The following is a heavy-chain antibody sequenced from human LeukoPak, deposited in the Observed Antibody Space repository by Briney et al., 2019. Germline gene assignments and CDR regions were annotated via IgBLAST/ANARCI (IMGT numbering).Heavy chain of an antibody. Sequence: PGGSPRLSCAASGFTFSSYSMNWVRQAPGKGLEWASSISSSSSYIYYADSVKGRFTISRDNAKNSLYLQMNSLRAEDTAVYYCARGGAVAGTEESWFDPWGQGTLVTVSS. CDR1: GFTFSSYS. CDR2: ISSSSSYI. CDR3: ARGGAVAGTEESWFDP. V-gene: IGHV3-21*01. D-gene: IGHD6-19*01. J-gene: IGHJ5*02.